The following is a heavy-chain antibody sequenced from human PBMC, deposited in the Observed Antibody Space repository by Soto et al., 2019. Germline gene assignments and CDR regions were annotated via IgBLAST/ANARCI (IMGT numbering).Heavy chain of an antibody. D-gene: IGHD3-9*01. Sequence: QVQLVQSGAEVKKSGSSVKVSCKASGGTFSSYTISWVRQAPGQGLEWMGRIIPILGIANYAQKFQGRVTITADKSTSTAYMELSSLRSEDTAVYYCATSVLTGYSSDAFDIWGQGTMVTVSS. V-gene: IGHV1-69*02. CDR2: IIPILGIA. CDR1: GGTFSSYT. CDR3: ATSVLTGYSSDAFDI. J-gene: IGHJ3*02.